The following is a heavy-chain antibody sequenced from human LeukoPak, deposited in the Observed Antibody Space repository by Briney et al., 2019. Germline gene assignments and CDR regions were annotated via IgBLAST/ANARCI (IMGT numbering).Heavy chain of an antibody. CDR3: VRPDRIFGVPAAFDA. D-gene: IGHD3-3*02. J-gene: IGHJ3*01. CDR1: GGSFSAYP. Sequence: SVKVSCKASGGSFSAYPSNWVRQAPGQGLEWLGGIIPKYSASNYAQAFQGRVTITADESTNTVYMEMSGLRPDDTAVYYCVRPDRIFGVPAAFDAWGQGTLVAVSS. CDR2: IIPKYSAS. V-gene: IGHV1-69*13.